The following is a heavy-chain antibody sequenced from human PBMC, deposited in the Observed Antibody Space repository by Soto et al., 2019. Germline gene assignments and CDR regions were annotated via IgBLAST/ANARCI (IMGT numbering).Heavy chain of an antibody. CDR1: GFTFDDNA. CDR3: AISKDRGGRTTFIS. CDR2: INWKSDI. D-gene: IGHD3-16*01. J-gene: IGHJ5*02. Sequence: PGGSLRLSCAVSGFTFDDNAMHWVRQAPEKGLEWVSGINWKSDIGYADSVKGRFTISRDNAENSLYLQMNSLRAEDTALYYCAISKDRGGRTTFISWGQGTQVTVSS. V-gene: IGHV3-9*01.